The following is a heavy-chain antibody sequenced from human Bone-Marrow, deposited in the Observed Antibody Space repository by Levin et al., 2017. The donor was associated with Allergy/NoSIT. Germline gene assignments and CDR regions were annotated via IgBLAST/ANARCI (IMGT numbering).Heavy chain of an antibody. CDR1: GFTFSYYA. CDR3: AKDPLGIQLWLSTPPPPTHLDQ. V-gene: IGHV3-23*01. Sequence: PGGSLRLSCAASGFTFSYYAMTWVRQAPGKGLEWVSTTFGHDGITFYADSVKGRFTVSRDNSKNTLYLQMNSLRAEDTAVYYCAKDPLGIQLWLSTPPPPTHLDQWGQGTLVTVSS. J-gene: IGHJ4*02. CDR2: TFGHDGIT. D-gene: IGHD5-18*01.